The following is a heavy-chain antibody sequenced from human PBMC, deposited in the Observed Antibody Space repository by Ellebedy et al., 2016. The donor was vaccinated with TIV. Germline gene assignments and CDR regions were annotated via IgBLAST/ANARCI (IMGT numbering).Heavy chain of an antibody. V-gene: IGHV4-39*01. CDR1: GGSISITSYY. CDR2: IYYDGST. J-gene: IGHJ4*02. D-gene: IGHD6-19*01. CDR3: ARRSSYWSALDF. Sequence: MPGGSLRLSCTVSGGSISITSYYWGWIRQPPGKGLEWIGSIYYDGSTYYNPSLKSLVTISKDTSKNQFSLKLTSVTAADTAVYYCARRSSYWSALDFWGQGTLATVSS.